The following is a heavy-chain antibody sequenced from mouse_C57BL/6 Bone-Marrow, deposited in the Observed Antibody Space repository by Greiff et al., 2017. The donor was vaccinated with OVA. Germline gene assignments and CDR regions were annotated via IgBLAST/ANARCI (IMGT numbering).Heavy chain of an antibody. V-gene: IGHV10-1*01. CDR3: VRHNWDEYFDV. CDR1: GFSFNTYA. D-gene: IGHD4-1*01. J-gene: IGHJ1*03. Sequence: EVKLEESGGGLVQPKGSLKLSCAASGFSFNTYAMNWVRQAPGKGLEWVARIRSKSNNYATYYVDSVKDRFTISRDDSESMLYLQMNNLKTEDTAMYYCVRHNWDEYFDVWGTGTTVTVSS. CDR2: IRSKSNNYAT.